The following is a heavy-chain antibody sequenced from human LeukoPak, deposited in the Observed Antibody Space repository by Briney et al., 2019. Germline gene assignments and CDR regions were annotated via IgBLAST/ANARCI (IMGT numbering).Heavy chain of an antibody. Sequence: GGSLRLSCAASGFTFSTYWMTWVRQAPGKGLEWVANIKQDGSEKNYVGSVKGRFTISRDNSKNTLYLQVNSLRAEDTAVYYCAKGGKWDVTPFDCWGQGTLVTVSS. J-gene: IGHJ4*02. D-gene: IGHD1-26*01. CDR2: IKQDGSEK. CDR1: GFTFSTYW. CDR3: AKGGKWDVTPFDC. V-gene: IGHV3-7*03.